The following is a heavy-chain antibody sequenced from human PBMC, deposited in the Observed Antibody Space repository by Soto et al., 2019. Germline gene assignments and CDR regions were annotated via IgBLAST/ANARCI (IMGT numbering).Heavy chain of an antibody. CDR1: GLTLTSH. J-gene: IGHJ6*02. Sequence: EVQLVESGGGLVQPGGSLKLSCTTSGLTLTSHMNWVRQAPGKGLEWVSYISGGSEAIYYADSGKGRFTTSRDNAEKSRYLEMNSLRDEDTALYYCVRDGGRGYNMDVWGQGTSVTVSS. V-gene: IGHV3-48*02. CDR3: VRDGGRGYNMDV. CDR2: ISGGSEAI. D-gene: IGHD3-16*01.